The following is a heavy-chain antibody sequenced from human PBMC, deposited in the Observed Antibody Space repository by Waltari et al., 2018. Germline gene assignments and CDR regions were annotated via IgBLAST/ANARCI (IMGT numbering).Heavy chain of an antibody. D-gene: IGHD2-2*02. V-gene: IGHV3-21*01. CDR1: GFTFSSYS. CDR3: ARDPYYCSSISCYRYYYYYMDV. J-gene: IGHJ6*03. CDR2: ISSSSSYI. Sequence: EVQLVESGGGLVKPGGSLRLSCAASGFTFSSYSMNWVRQAPGKGLEWVSSISSSSSYIYYADSVKGRFTISRDNAKNSLYLQMNSLRAEDTAVYYCARDPYYCSSISCYRYYYYYMDVWGKGTTVTVSS.